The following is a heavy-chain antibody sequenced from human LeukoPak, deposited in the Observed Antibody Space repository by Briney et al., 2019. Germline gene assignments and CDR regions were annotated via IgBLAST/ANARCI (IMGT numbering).Heavy chain of an antibody. Sequence: GGSLRLSCVASGFTVSSNYMSWVRQAPGKGLEWVSVIYSTGTTYCADSVKGRFTTSRDNSKNTLYLEMNSLRPEDTALYYCATKVRTSLADFDYSGQGTLVTVFS. V-gene: IGHV3-66*02. D-gene: IGHD2-15*01. CDR1: GFTVSSNY. CDR2: IYSTGTT. J-gene: IGHJ4*02. CDR3: ATKVRTSLADFDY.